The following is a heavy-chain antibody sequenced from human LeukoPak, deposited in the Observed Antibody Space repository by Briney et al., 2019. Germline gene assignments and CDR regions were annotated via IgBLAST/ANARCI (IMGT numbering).Heavy chain of an antibody. V-gene: IGHV3-64*01. CDR1: GFTFSSYA. J-gene: IGHJ4*02. Sequence: GGSLRLSCVASGFTFSSYAMHWVRQTPGKGLEYVSGINSNGGSTHYANSVKGRFTISRDNAKNSLYLQMNSLRAEDTAVYYCARDSPPDYWGQGTLVTVSS. CDR3: ARDSPPDY. CDR2: INSNGGST.